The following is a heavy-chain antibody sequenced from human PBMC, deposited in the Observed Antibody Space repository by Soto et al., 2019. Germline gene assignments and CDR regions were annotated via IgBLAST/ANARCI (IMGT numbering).Heavy chain of an antibody. D-gene: IGHD6-13*01. V-gene: IGHV7-4-1*01. CDR2: INTNTGNP. CDR3: ARGYSSSWYGYYYYGMDV. CDR1: GYTFTSYA. Sequence: ASVKVSCKASGYTFTSYAMNWVRQAPGQGLEWMGWINTNTGNPTYAQGFTGRFVFSLDTSVSTAYLQICSLKAEDTAVYYFARGYSSSWYGYYYYGMDVWGQGTTVTVSS. J-gene: IGHJ6*02.